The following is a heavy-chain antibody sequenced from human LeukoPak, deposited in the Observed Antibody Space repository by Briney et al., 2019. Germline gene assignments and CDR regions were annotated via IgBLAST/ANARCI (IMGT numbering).Heavy chain of an antibody. CDR3: ARAIPTYYYDSSGYYYGY. Sequence: GGSLRLSCAASGFTFSTYWMSWVRQAPGKGLEWVANIKQDGSEKYYVDSVKGRFTISRDNAKNSLYLQMNSLRAEDTAEYYCARAIPTYYYDSSGYYYGYWGQGTLVTVSS. CDR1: GFTFSTYW. CDR2: IKQDGSEK. J-gene: IGHJ4*02. V-gene: IGHV3-7*01. D-gene: IGHD3-22*01.